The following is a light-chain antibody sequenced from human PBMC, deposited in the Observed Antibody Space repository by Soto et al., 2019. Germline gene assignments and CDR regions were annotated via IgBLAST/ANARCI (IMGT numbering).Light chain of an antibody. CDR3: QQYYITPLT. CDR1: QSVFYSSNNKNY. Sequence: DIVMSQSPDSLAVSLGERATINCKSSQSVFYSSNNKNYLAWYRQRPGQPPELLIYWASTRESGVPDRFSGSGSGTDFTITISSLQAEDVAVYYCQQYYITPLTFGGGTKLEIK. J-gene: IGKJ4*01. CDR2: WAS. V-gene: IGKV4-1*01.